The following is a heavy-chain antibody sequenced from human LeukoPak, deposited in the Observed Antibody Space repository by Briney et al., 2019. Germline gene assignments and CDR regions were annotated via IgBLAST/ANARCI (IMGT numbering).Heavy chain of an antibody. CDR2: ISGNGVST. V-gene: IGHV3-23*01. Sequence: PGGSLTLSCAASGFTFSNYVASWVRQAPGKGLEWVSVISGNGVSTNYADSVRGRFTISRDNSKHTVFLQMNSLRAEDTAIYYCATLKDKWLQSPGTDYWGQGTLVTVSS. CDR1: GFTFSNYV. D-gene: IGHD5-24*01. J-gene: IGHJ4*02. CDR3: ATLKDKWLQSPGTDY.